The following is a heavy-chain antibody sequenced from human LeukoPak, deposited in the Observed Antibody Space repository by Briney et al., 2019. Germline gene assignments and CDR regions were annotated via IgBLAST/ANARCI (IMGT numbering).Heavy chain of an antibody. CDR1: GSTFSSYI. J-gene: IGHJ4*02. Sequence: GGSLRLSCAASGSTFSSYIMNWVRQAPGKGLEWVSSISTRSNYIYYADSVKGRFSISRDNSKSTLYLQMSSLRAEDTAVYYCAKGVKFGESNFDYWGQGTLVTVSS. CDR3: AKGVKFGESNFDY. V-gene: IGHV3-21*04. D-gene: IGHD3-10*01. CDR2: ISTRSNYI.